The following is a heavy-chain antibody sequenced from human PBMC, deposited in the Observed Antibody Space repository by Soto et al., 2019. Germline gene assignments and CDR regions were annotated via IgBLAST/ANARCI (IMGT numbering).Heavy chain of an antibody. CDR3: ARERDILTGYHNFDY. D-gene: IGHD3-9*01. CDR2: ISSSSSYT. V-gene: IGHV3-11*06. J-gene: IGHJ4*02. Sequence: PGGSLRLACAASGFTFSYYYMSWIRQAPGKGLEWVSYISSSSSYTNYADSVKGRFTISRDNAKNSLYLQMNSLRAEDTAVYYCARERDILTGYHNFDYWGQGTLVTVSS. CDR1: GFTFSYYY.